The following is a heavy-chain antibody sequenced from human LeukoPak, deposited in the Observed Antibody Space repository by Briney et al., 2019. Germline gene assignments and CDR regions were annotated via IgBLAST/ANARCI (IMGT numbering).Heavy chain of an antibody. D-gene: IGHD2-21*01. J-gene: IGHJ4*02. Sequence: PSGTLSLTCAVSGFSISSGYYWGWIRQPPGKGLEWIGNIYHTVNTYSNPSLGSRAPISVDTSKNQLSLRLASATAADTPIYTFARVPPYVSFASGGQGPLVSVPS. CDR2: IYHTVNT. CDR3: ARVPPYVSFAS. V-gene: IGHV4-38-2*01. CDR1: GFSISSGYY.